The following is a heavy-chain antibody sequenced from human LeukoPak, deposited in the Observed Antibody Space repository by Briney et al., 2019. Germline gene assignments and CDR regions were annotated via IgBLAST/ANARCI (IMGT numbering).Heavy chain of an antibody. V-gene: IGHV4-61*02. CDR1: GGSISSGSYY. D-gene: IGHD3-10*01. Sequence: SQTLSLTCTVSGGSISSGSYYWSWIRQPAGKGLEWTGRIYTSGSTNYNPSLKSRVTISVDTSKNQFSLKLSSVTAADTAVYYCARGMVRGVIADPWGQGTLVTVSS. CDR2: IYTSGST. CDR3: ARGMVRGVIADP. J-gene: IGHJ5*02.